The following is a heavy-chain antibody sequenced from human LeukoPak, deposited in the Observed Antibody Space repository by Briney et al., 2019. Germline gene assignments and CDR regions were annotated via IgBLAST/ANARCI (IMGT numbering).Heavy chain of an antibody. CDR3: ARDSRVYYDSSGYYPDY. V-gene: IGHV1-2*02. D-gene: IGHD3-22*01. CDR2: INIRSGGT. CDR1: GYTFSGYY. Sequence: ASVKVSCKASGYTFSGYYIHWVRQAPGQGLEWMGWINIRSGGTNYAQKFQGRVTMTRDTSISTAYMELSGLRSDDTAVYYCARDSRVYYDSSGYYPDYWGQGTLVTVSS. J-gene: IGHJ4*02.